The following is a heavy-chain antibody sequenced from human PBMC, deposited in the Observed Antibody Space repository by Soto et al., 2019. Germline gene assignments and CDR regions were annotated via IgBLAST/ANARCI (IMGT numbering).Heavy chain of an antibody. J-gene: IGHJ2*01. CDR2: ISWNSGSI. D-gene: IGHD6-25*01. CDR1: GFTFDDYA. CDR3: AKGRLLYWYFDL. V-gene: IGHV3-9*01. Sequence: EVQLVESGGGLVQPGRSLRLSCAASGFTFDDYAMHWVRQAPGKGQEWVSGISWNSGSIGYADSVKGRFTISRDNAKNSLYLQMNSLRAEDTALYYCAKGRLLYWYFDLWGRGTLVTVSS.